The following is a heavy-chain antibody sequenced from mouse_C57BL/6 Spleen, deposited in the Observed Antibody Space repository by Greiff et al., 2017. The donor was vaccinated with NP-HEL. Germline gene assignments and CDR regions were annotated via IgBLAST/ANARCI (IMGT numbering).Heavy chain of an antibody. V-gene: IGHV1-52*01. CDR2: IDPSDSET. Sequence: QVQLQQPGAELVRPGSSVKLSCKASGYTFTSYWMHWVKQRPIQGLEWIGNIDPSDSETHYIQKFKDKATLTVDKSSSTAYMPLSSLTSEDSAVDYCARWVLSEGFAYWGQGTLVTVSA. CDR3: ARWVLSEGFAY. J-gene: IGHJ3*01. CDR1: GYTFTSYW. D-gene: IGHD2-3*01.